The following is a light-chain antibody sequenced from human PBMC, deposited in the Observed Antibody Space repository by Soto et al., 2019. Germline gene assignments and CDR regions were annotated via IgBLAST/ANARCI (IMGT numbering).Light chain of an antibody. Sequence: QSALTQPPSASGYPGQSVTISCTGTSSDVGGYNYVSWYQQYPGRAPKLMIYEVTKRPSGVPDRFSGSKSGNTASLTVSGLQADDEADYYCSSYAASNNFYFVFGGGTKLTVL. CDR2: EVT. CDR3: SSYAASNNFYFV. J-gene: IGLJ3*02. V-gene: IGLV2-8*01. CDR1: SSDVGGYNY.